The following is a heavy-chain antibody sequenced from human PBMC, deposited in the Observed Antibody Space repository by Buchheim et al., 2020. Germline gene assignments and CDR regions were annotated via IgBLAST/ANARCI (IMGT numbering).Heavy chain of an antibody. CDR2: ISGSVGST. J-gene: IGHJ6*02. V-gene: IGHV3-23*01. CDR1: GFTFSSYA. CDR3: AKVGSQWLVQYYYYGMDV. D-gene: IGHD6-19*01. Sequence: EVQLLESGGGLVQPGGSLRLSCAASGFTFSSYAMSWVRQAPGKGLECVSAISGSVGSTYYADSVKGRFTISRDNSKNTLYLQMNRLRAEDTAVYYCAKVGSQWLVQYYYYGMDVWGQGTT.